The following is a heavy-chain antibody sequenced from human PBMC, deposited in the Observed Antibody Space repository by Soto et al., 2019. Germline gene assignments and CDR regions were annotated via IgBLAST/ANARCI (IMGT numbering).Heavy chain of an antibody. D-gene: IGHD6-19*01. CDR2: INHSGST. CDR3: ARAPGIAVDRLRIVARRWFDP. CDR1: GGSFSGYY. V-gene: IGHV4-34*01. J-gene: IGHJ5*02. Sequence: ETLSLTCAVYGGSFSGYYWSWIRQPPGKGLEWIGEINHSGSTNYNPSLKSRVTISVDTSKNQFSLKLSSVTAADTAVYYCARAPGIAVDRLRIVARRWFDPWGQGTLVTVSS.